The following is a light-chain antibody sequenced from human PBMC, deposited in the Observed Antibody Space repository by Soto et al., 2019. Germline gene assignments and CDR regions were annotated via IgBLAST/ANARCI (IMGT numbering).Light chain of an antibody. CDR2: DAS. CDR3: QQRSNWLT. CDR1: QSLSSY. J-gene: IGKJ4*01. Sequence: EIVLTQSPATLSLSPGERATLSCRASQSLSSYLAWYQQKPGQAPRLLIYDASNRATGIPARFSGSGSGTDSTLTISSLEPEDFAVYYCQQRSNWLTFGGGTKVDIK. V-gene: IGKV3-11*01.